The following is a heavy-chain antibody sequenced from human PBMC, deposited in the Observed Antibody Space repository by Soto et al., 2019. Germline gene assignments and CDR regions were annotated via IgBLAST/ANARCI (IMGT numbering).Heavy chain of an antibody. CDR2: IIPMVDMP. V-gene: IGHV1-69*02. CDR1: GGTFSSYT. J-gene: IGHJ4*02. Sequence: QVQLVQSGAEVKKPGSSVNVSCKASGGTFSSYTFSWVRQAPGQGLAWVGRIIPMVDMPNYAQKFLGRVTITADRSTTTVYMELSSLRPEDTAMYYCARAAYADFSMAHFDYWGQGTPVTVAS. D-gene: IGHD2-21*01. CDR3: ARAAYADFSMAHFDY.